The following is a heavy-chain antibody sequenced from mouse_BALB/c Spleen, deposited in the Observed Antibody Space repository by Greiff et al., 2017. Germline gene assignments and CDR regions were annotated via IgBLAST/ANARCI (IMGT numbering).Heavy chain of an antibody. V-gene: IGHV1S127*01. D-gene: IGHD1-1*01. CDR3: ARDLLRYAMDY. CDR1: GYSFTSYW. J-gene: IGHJ4*01. Sequence: VQLQQSGPQLVRPGASVKISCKASGYSFTSYWMHWVKQRPGQGLEWIGMIDPSDSETRLNQKFKDKATLTVDKSSSTAYMQLSSPTSEDSAVYYCARDLLRYAMDYWGQGTSVTVSS. CDR2: IDPSDSET.